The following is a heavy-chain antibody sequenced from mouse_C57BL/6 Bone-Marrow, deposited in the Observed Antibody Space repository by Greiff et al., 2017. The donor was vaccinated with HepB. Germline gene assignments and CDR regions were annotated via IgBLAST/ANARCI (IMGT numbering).Heavy chain of an antibody. V-gene: IGHV5-17*01. J-gene: IGHJ1*03. CDR2: ISSGSSTI. CDR3: ARYYGSSSCWYFDV. CDR1: GFTFSDYG. Sequence: EVQRVESGGGLVKPGGSLKLSCAASGFTFSDYGMHWVRQAPEKGLEWVAYISSGSSTIYYADTVKGRFTISRDNAKNTLFLQMTSLRSEDTAMYYCARYYGSSSCWYFDVWGTGTTVTVSS. D-gene: IGHD1-1*01.